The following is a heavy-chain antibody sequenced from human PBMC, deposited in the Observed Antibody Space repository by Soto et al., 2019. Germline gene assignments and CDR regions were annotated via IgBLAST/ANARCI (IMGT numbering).Heavy chain of an antibody. D-gene: IGHD5-18*01. CDR3: ARDGYSHGSDY. J-gene: IGHJ4*02. CDR1: GFTFSSYG. Sequence: PGGSLRLSCAASGFTFSSYGMHWVRQAPGKGLEWVAVIWYDGSNKYYADSVKGRFTISRDNSKNTLYLQMNSLRAEDTAVYYCARDGYSHGSDYWGQGTPVTVSS. V-gene: IGHV3-33*01. CDR2: IWYDGSNK.